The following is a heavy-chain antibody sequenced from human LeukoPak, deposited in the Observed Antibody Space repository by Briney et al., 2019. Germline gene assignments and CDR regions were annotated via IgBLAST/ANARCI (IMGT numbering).Heavy chain of an antibody. CDR2: IIPIFGTA. CDR3: ARGAGVFVVVPAAIGDDY. D-gene: IGHD2-2*02. CDR1: GGIFSSYA. J-gene: IGHJ4*02. V-gene: IGHV1-69*05. Sequence: ASVKVSCKASGGIFSSYAISWVRQAPGQGLEWMGGIIPIFGTANYAQKLQGRVTMTTDTSTSTAYMELRSLRSDDTAVYYCARGAGVFVVVPAAIGDDYWGQGTLVTVSS.